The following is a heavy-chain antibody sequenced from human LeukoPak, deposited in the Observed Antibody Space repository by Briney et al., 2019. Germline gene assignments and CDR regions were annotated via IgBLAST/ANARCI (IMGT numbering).Heavy chain of an antibody. J-gene: IGHJ5*02. Sequence: PSETLSLTCIVSGHSINSTYSWGWIRQPPGKGLEWIGSILHSGDTYSTPSLKSRVSISRDTSKNHFSLKLSSVAAADTAVYYCARGLKRWLLVGHNWFDPWGQGTLVTVSS. CDR2: ILHSGDT. D-gene: IGHD5-24*01. CDR3: ARGLKRWLLVGHNWFDP. CDR1: GHSINSTYS. V-gene: IGHV4-38-2*02.